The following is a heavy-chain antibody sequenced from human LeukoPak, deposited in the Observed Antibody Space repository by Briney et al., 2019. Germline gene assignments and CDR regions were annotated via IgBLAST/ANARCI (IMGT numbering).Heavy chain of an antibody. J-gene: IGHJ3*02. CDR3: AAHRFYDSSGYYYGTLAFDI. CDR1: GGSISSGGYY. D-gene: IGHD3-22*01. CDR2: IYYSGST. Sequence: SQTLSLTCTVSGGSISSGGYYWSWIRQHPGKGLEWIGYIYYSGSTYYNPSLKSRVTISVDRSKNQFSLKLSSVTAADTAVYYCAAHRFYDSSGYYYGTLAFDIWGQGTMVTVSS. V-gene: IGHV4-31*09.